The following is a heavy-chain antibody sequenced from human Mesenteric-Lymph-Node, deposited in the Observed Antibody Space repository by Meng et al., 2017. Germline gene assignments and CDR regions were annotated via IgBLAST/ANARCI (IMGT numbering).Heavy chain of an antibody. V-gene: IGHV4-31*03. D-gene: IGHD3-22*01. CDR2: IYYSGST. Sequence: QVQLQESGPGLVKPSQTLSLTCTVSGGSISSDGHSWSWIRQHPGKGLEWIAYIYYSGSTYYNPSLKSRVILSVDTSKNQFSLKLSSVTAADTAVYYCARVDSSGYFLDYWGQGTLVTVSS. J-gene: IGHJ4*01. CDR3: ARVDSSGYFLDY. CDR1: GGSISSDGHS.